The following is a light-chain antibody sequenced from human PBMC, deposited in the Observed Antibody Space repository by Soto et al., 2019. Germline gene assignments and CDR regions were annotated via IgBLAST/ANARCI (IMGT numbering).Light chain of an antibody. V-gene: IGKV3-11*01. J-gene: IGKJ5*01. CDR1: QSVSST. Sequence: EIVLTQSPATLSLSPGERATLSCRASQSVSSTLAWYQQKPGQAPRLLIYDASNRATGIPARFSGSGSGTDFTLTISRLEPEDFAVYYCHRGDTFCQGTRREIK. CDR2: DAS. CDR3: HRGDT.